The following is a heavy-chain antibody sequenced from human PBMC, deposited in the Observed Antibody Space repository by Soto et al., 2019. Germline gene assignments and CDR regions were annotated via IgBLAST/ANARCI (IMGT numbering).Heavy chain of an antibody. CDR3: ARGYCTTTVCDPWFNP. J-gene: IGHJ5*02. V-gene: IGHV5-51*01. D-gene: IGHD2-8*01. Sequence: GESLKISCTGVGYSFTSYWIGWVRQMPGKGLEWMGIIYPGDSDTRYSPSFQGQVTISADKSITTAYLQWSSLKASDTAMYYCARGYCTTTVCDPWFNPWGQGTLVTVSS. CDR1: GYSFTSYW. CDR2: IYPGDSDT.